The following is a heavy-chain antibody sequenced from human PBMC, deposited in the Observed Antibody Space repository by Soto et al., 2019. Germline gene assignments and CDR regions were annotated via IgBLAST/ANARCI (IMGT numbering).Heavy chain of an antibody. J-gene: IGHJ4*02. CDR3: AKALDYDSSGYYYFDY. Sequence: EVQLVESGGGLVQSGRSLRLSCAASGFTFDDYAMHWVRQAPGKGLEWVSSISWNSGSLAYADSVKGRFTISRDNAKNTLFLQMSSLRPEDTALYYCAKALDYDSSGYYYFDYWGQGTLVTVSS. CDR1: GFTFDDYA. V-gene: IGHV3-9*01. CDR2: ISWNSGSL. D-gene: IGHD3-22*01.